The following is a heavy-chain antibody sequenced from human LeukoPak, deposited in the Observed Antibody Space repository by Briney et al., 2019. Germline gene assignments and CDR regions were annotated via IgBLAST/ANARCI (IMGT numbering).Heavy chain of an antibody. CDR1: GGSITKNGYY. V-gene: IGHV4-39*07. CDR3: TRAAGGSLD. D-gene: IGHD1-26*01. J-gene: IGHJ4*02. Sequence: PSETLSLTCSVSGGSITKNGYYWGWIRQSPETGLEWIGSMHYSGSTYYNPSLNSRVTISVDTSKNQFSLKLTSVTAADTAVYYCTRAAGGSLDWGQGTLVTVSS. CDR2: MHYSGST.